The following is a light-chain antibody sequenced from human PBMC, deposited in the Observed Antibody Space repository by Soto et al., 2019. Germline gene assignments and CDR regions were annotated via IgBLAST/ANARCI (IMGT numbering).Light chain of an antibody. CDR3: SSYAGSNNFVV. V-gene: IGLV2-8*01. J-gene: IGLJ2*01. Sequence: QSALTQPPSASGSPGQSVTISCTGTSSDIGGYNYVSWYQQHPGKAPKLMIYELSKQPSGVPDRFSGSKSGNTASLTVSGLQAEDEADYYCSSYAGSNNFVVFGGGTQLTVL. CDR1: SSDIGGYNY. CDR2: ELS.